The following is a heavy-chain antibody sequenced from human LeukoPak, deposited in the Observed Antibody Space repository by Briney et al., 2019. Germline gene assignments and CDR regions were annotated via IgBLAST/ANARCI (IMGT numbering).Heavy chain of an antibody. CDR2: ISGSGGST. CDR3: AKGAYYDFWSGYYPDY. D-gene: IGHD3-3*01. Sequence: PGGSLRLSCAASGFTFSSYAMSWVRQAPGKGLEWVSAISGSGGSTYYADSVKGRFTISRDNSKNTLYLQMNSLRAEDTAVYYCAKGAYYDFWSGYYPDYWGQGTLVTVSS. CDR1: GFTFSSYA. V-gene: IGHV3-23*01. J-gene: IGHJ4*02.